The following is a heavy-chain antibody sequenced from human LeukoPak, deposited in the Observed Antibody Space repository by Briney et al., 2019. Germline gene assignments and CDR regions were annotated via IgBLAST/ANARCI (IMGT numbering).Heavy chain of an antibody. V-gene: IGHV3-11*05. J-gene: IGHJ6*02. CDR3: ARGHYQMDV. Sequence: SGGSLRLFCEASGFTFSDYYMSWIRQAPGKGLEWVSYISSSSSGYTNYADSVTGRFTISRDNAKNSLYLQMNSLRAEDTAVYYCARGHYQMDVWGQGTTVTVSS. D-gene: IGHD1-26*01. CDR1: GFTFSDYY. CDR2: ISSSSSGYT.